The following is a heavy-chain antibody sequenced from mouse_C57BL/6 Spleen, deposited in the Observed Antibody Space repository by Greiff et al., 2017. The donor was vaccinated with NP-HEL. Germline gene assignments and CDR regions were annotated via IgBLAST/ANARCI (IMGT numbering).Heavy chain of an antibody. CDR2: IDPNSGGT. CDR1: GYTFTSYW. Sequence: QVQLQQPGAELVKPGASVKLSCKASGYTFTSYWMHWVKQRPGRGLEWIGRIDPNSGGTKYNEKFKSKATLTVDKPSSTAYMQLSSLTSEDSAVYYCARGEITTVVGGWYFDVWGTGTTVTVSS. D-gene: IGHD1-1*01. J-gene: IGHJ1*03. CDR3: ARGEITTVVGGWYFDV. V-gene: IGHV1-72*01.